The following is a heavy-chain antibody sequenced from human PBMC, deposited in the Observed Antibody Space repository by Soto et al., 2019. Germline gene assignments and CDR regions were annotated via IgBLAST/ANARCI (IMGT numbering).Heavy chain of an antibody. D-gene: IGHD1-26*01. CDR3: ARDYPVGATRYYYYGMDV. Sequence: SETLSLTCTVSGGSISSYNWSWIRQPPGKGLGWIRYIYYSGSTNYNPSRKSRVTISVDTAKNQFSLKLSSVTAADTAVYYCARDYPVGATRYYYYGMDVWGQGTTVTVSS. CDR2: IYYSGST. CDR1: GGSISSYN. J-gene: IGHJ6*02. V-gene: IGHV4-59*01.